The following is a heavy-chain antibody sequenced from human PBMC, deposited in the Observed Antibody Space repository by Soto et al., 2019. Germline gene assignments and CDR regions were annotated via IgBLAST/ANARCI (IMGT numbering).Heavy chain of an antibody. CDR2: SNHSGST. D-gene: IGHD3-22*01. CDR3: ARVDLGDSSGSPDY. V-gene: IGHV4-34*01. CDR1: GGSFSGYY. J-gene: IGHJ4*02. Sequence: QVQLQQWGAGLLKPSETLSLTCAVYGGSFSGYYWSWIRQPPGKGLEWIGESNHSGSTNYNPSLKSRVTISVDTSKNQFPLRLSSVTAADTAVYYCARVDLGDSSGSPDYCGQGSMVTVSS.